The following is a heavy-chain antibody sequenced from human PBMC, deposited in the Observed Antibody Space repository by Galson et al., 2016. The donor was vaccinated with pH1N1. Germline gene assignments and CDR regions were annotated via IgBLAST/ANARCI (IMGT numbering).Heavy chain of an antibody. CDR3: ARQYDFGDYRGDAFDI. CDR1: GYSFTRYW. D-gene: IGHD4-17*01. CDR2: VNPGGSTI. V-gene: IGHV5-51*03. Sequence: QSGAEVTKPGESLKISCKASGYSFTRYWIAWVRQVPGKGLEWVGAVNPGGSTIRYSPPFQGQVTISSDKSINTAYLQWISLKASDTATYYCARQYDFGDYRGDAFDIWGQGTMVIVSS. J-gene: IGHJ3*02.